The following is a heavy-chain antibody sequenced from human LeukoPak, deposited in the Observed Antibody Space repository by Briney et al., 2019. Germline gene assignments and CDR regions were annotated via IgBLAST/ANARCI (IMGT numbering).Heavy chain of an antibody. CDR2: INPNSGGT. CDR3: ARGRDSSSHFDY. V-gene: IGHV1-2*02. D-gene: IGHD6-13*01. Sequence: ASVKVSCKASGYTFTGYYMHWVRQAPGQALEWMGWINPNSGGTNYAQKFQGRVTMTRDTSISTAYMELSRLRSDDTAVYYCARGRDSSSHFDYWGQGTLVTVSS. J-gene: IGHJ4*02. CDR1: GYTFTGYY.